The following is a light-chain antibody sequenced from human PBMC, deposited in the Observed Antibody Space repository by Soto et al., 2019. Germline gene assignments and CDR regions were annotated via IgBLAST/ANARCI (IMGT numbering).Light chain of an antibody. Sequence: SVLTPPPSVSGAPGQRVTISCTGSSSNIGAGYDVHWYQQLPGTAPKLLIYGNSNRPSGVPDRFSGSKSGTSASLAITGLQAEDEADYYCQSYDSSLRGDVFGTGTKLTVL. CDR3: QSYDSSLRGDV. J-gene: IGLJ1*01. V-gene: IGLV1-40*01. CDR2: GNS. CDR1: SSNIGAGYD.